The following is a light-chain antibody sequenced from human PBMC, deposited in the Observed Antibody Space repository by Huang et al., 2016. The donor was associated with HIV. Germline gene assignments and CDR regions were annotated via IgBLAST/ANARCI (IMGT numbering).Light chain of an antibody. CDR3: QQYNNWPYT. V-gene: IGKV3-15*01. Sequence: DTVMTQTPATLSVSLGARATLSCRASQSVGSKLAWFQQKPGQAPRLLIHGASTRATGIPARFSGSGSGTEFTLTISSLQSEDFAVYYCQQYNNWPYTFGQGTKLEIK. CDR1: QSVGSK. CDR2: GAS. J-gene: IGKJ2*01.